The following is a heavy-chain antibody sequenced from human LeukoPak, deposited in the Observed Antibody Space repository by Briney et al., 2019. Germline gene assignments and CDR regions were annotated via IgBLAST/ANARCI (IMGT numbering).Heavy chain of an antibody. Sequence: ASVKVSCKASGGTFSSYAISWVRQAPGQRLEWMGGIIPIFGTANYAQKFRGRVTIATDESTSTAYMELSSLRSEDTAVYYCARGFQLGLDYWGQGTLVTVSS. CDR3: ARGFQLGLDY. J-gene: IGHJ4*02. CDR1: GGTFSSYA. D-gene: IGHD1-1*01. CDR2: IIPIFGTA. V-gene: IGHV1-69*05.